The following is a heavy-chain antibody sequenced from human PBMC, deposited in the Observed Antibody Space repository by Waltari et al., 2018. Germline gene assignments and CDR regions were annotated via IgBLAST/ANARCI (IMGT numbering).Heavy chain of an antibody. CDR1: GGSIRSSSTY. J-gene: IGHJ5*02. D-gene: IGHD3-22*01. CDR2: IYYIGGT. CDR3: ARDTHYYDSSGPIVNWFDP. Sequence: QLQLQESGPGLVKPSETLSLNCTFSGGSIRSSSTYWGWIGQPPGNGLEWIGCIYYIGGTSNNPPQKRRVTRSVATSKSHSSMKLSSVTAADTAVYYCARDTHYYDSSGPIVNWFDPWGQGTLVTASS. V-gene: IGHV4-39*07.